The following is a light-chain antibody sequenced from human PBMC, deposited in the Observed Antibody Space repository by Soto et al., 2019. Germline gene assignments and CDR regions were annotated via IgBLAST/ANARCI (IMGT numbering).Light chain of an antibody. CDR3: PQYYTYPQT. Sequence: AIRMTQSPSSFSASTGDRVTITCRASQGISSYLAWYQQKPGKAPKLLVYAASTLQYGVPSRFSRSGSGTVISLTISCLQSEDFASYFCPQYYTYPQTFGLGTKLEIK. CDR1: QGISSY. CDR2: AAS. J-gene: IGKJ2*01. V-gene: IGKV1-8*01.